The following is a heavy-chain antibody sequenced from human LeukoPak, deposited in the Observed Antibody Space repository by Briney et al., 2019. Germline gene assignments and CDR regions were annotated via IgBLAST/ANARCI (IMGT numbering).Heavy chain of an antibody. CDR2: INPNSGGT. Sequence: GASVKVSCKTSGYTFTGYYMHWVRQAPGQGLEWMGWINPNSGGTNYAQKFQGRVTMTRDTSISTAYMELSRLRSDDTAVYYCARSAVAGYNWFDPWGQGTLVTVSS. J-gene: IGHJ5*02. CDR1: GYTFTGYY. V-gene: IGHV1-2*02. D-gene: IGHD6-19*01. CDR3: ARSAVAGYNWFDP.